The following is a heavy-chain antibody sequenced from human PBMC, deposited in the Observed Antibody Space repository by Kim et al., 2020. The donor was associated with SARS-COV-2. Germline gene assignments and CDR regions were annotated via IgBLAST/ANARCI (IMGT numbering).Heavy chain of an antibody. J-gene: IGHJ6*02. CDR2: IWYDGSNK. V-gene: IGHV3-33*01. CDR1: GFTFSSYG. Sequence: GGSLRLSCAASGFTFSSYGMHWVRQAPGKGLEWVAVIWYDGSNKYYADSVKGRFTISRDNSKNTLYLQMNSLRAEDTAVYYCAREGEATVTTSYYGMDVWGQGTTVTVSS. D-gene: IGHD4-17*01. CDR3: AREGEATVTTSYYGMDV.